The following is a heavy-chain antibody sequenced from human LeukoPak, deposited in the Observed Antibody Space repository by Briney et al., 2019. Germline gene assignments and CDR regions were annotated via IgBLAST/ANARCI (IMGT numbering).Heavy chain of an antibody. CDR2: IYYRGST. J-gene: IGHJ3*02. V-gene: IGHV4-59*01. CDR3: VRVQADGHSDI. D-gene: IGHD5-24*01. Sequence: SETLSLTCTVSGGTISNYHWSWIRQPPGKGLGWIGYIYYRGSTKYNPSLESRVTISVDMSKNQFSLKLNSVTAADTAVYYCVRVQADGHSDIWGQGTMVTVSS. CDR1: GGTISNYH.